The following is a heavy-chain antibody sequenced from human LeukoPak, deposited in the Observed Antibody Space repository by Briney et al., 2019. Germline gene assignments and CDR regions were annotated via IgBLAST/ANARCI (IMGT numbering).Heavy chain of an antibody. V-gene: IGHV3-23*01. CDR3: AKVGGSYSYWYFDL. Sequence: GGSLRLSCAASGFTFSNYAMSWVRQAPGKGLEWVSAISGSGVSTYYADSVKGRFTISRDNSKNMLYLQMNSLRAEDTAVYYCAKVGGSYSYWYFDLWGRGTLVTVSS. CDR1: GFTFSNYA. CDR2: ISGSGVST. D-gene: IGHD1-26*01. J-gene: IGHJ2*01.